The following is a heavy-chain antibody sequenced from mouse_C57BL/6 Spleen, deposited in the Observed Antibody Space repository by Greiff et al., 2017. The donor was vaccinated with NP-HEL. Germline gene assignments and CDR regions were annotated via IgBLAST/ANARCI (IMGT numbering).Heavy chain of an antibody. D-gene: IGHD1-1*01. CDR1: GYTFPSYW. Sequence: QVQLQQPGTELVKPGASVKLSCKASGYTFPSYWMHWVKQRPGQGLEWIGNINPSNGGTNYNEKFKSTATLTVDKSYSTAYMQLSSLTSEDSAVNDWARSGGSRGWYSDVWGTGSTVTIAS. CDR3: ARSGGSRGWYSDV. J-gene: IGHJ1*03. V-gene: IGHV1-53*01. CDR2: INPSNGGT.